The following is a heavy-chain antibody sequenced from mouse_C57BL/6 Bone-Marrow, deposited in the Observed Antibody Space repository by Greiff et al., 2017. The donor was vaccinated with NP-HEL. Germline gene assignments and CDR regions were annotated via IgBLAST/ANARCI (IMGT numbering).Heavy chain of an antibody. V-gene: IGHV1-69*01. CDR2: IDPSDSYT. CDR1: GYTFTSYW. Sequence: VQLQQPGAELVMPGASVKLSCKASGYTFTSYWMHWVKQRPGQGLEWIGEIDPSDSYTNYNQKFKGKSTLTVDKSSSTAYMQLSSLTSEDSAVYYCARGRVTTVVADYYAMDYWGQGTSVTVSS. J-gene: IGHJ4*01. D-gene: IGHD1-1*01. CDR3: ARGRVTTVVADYYAMDY.